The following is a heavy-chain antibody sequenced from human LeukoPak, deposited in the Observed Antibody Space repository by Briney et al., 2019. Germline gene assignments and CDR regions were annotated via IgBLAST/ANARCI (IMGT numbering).Heavy chain of an antibody. Sequence: GGSLRLSCAASGFTFDDYGMSWVRQAPGKGLEWVSGINWNGGSTGYADSVKGRFTISRDNAKNSLYLQMNSLRVEDTALYDCASTHYYYYYMDVWGKGTTVTVSS. CDR1: GFTFDDYG. CDR3: ASTHYYYYYMDV. CDR2: INWNGGST. V-gene: IGHV3-20*01. J-gene: IGHJ6*03.